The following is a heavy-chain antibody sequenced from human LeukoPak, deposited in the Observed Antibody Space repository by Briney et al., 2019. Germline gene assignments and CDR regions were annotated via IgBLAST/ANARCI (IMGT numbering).Heavy chain of an antibody. Sequence: GGSLRLSCAASGCTFSNAWMSWVRQAPGKGLEWVGRIKSKTDGGTTDYAAPVKGRFTISRDDSKNTLYLQMNSLKTEDTAVYYCTTAAGPYAELDYWGQGTLVTVSS. V-gene: IGHV3-15*01. CDR2: IKSKTDGGTT. D-gene: IGHD6-19*01. CDR3: TTAAGPYAELDY. J-gene: IGHJ4*02. CDR1: GCTFSNAW.